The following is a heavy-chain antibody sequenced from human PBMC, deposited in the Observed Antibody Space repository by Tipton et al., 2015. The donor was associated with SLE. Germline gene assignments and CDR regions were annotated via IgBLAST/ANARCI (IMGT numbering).Heavy chain of an antibody. CDR3: ARDALLHYDSSGSGAFDI. CDR1: GDSTSVHY. V-gene: IGHV4-59*11. D-gene: IGHD3-22*01. J-gene: IGHJ3*02. Sequence: GLVKPSETLSLTCTVSGDSTSVHYWSWIRQSPGKGLEWIGYIYYSGSTNYNPSLKSRVTISVDTSKNQFSLKLSSVTAADTAVYYCARDALLHYDSSGSGAFDIWGQGTMVTVSS. CDR2: IYYSGST.